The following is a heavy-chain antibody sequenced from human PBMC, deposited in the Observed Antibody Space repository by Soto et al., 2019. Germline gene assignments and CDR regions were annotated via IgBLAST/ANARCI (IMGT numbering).Heavy chain of an antibody. J-gene: IGHJ4*02. CDR3: SLGYCSSISCYHGY. Sequence: GSLRLSCAASGFTFSGSAMHWVRQASGKGLEWVGRIRSKTNNYATAYAASVKGRFTISRDDSKNTAYLQMNSLKTEDTAVYYCSLGYCSSISCYHGYWGQGTLVTVSS. D-gene: IGHD2-2*01. CDR2: IRSKTNNYAT. V-gene: IGHV3-73*01. CDR1: GFTFSGSA.